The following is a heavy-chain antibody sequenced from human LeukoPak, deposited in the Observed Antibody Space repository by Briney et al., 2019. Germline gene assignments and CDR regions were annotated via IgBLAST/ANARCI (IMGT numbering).Heavy chain of an antibody. V-gene: IGHV4-59*01. Sequence: SETLSLTCTVSGGSISSYYWSWIRQPPGKGLEWIGYIYYSGSTNYNPSLKSRVTISVDTSKNQFSLKLSSVTAADTAVYYCATDLLEWTDSGSFQHWGQGTLVTVSS. CDR2: IYYSGST. J-gene: IGHJ1*01. CDR1: GGSISSYY. CDR3: ATDLLEWTDSGSFQH. D-gene: IGHD3-3*01.